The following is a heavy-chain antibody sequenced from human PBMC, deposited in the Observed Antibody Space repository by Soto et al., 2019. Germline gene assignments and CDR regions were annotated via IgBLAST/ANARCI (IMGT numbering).Heavy chain of an antibody. CDR1: GFSLSTIY. D-gene: IGHD2-2*01. CDR3: ATFPPKFCSRPKCYDRDV. V-gene: IGHV3-53*01. J-gene: IGHJ6*02. Sequence: EVQLVESGGGLIQPGGSLRLSCAASGFSLSTIYMSWVRQTPGKGLEWVSLIYGGASTYYADSVKGRFTVSRDKSKNTLSLQMHSLRAEDTAVYFCATFPPKFCSRPKCYDRDVWGQGTTVTVSS. CDR2: IYGGAST.